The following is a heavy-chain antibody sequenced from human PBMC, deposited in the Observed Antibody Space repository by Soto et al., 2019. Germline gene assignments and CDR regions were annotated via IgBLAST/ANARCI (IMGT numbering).Heavy chain of an antibody. Sequence: QVQLVQSGAEVRKPGSSVKVSCKASGDTFSFYSIHWVRQAPGLGLEWMGRINPILSMSNYAQRFQGRVTMTADKSTSTAYMKLSGLRSEDTPIYYCASSYGSGYRAFDYWGQGALVTVSS. CDR3: ASSYGSGYRAFDY. D-gene: IGHD3-10*01. J-gene: IGHJ4*02. V-gene: IGHV1-69*02. CDR2: INPILSMS. CDR1: GDTFSFYS.